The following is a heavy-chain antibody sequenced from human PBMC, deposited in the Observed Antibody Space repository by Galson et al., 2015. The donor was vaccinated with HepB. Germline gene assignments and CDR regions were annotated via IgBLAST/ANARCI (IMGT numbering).Heavy chain of an antibody. D-gene: IGHD2-8*02. J-gene: IGHJ6*02. V-gene: IGHV4-34*01. CDR1: GGSFSGYY. Sequence: LSLTCAVYGGSFSGYYWSWIRQPPGKGLEWIWEINHSGSTNYNPSLKSRVTISVDTSKNQFSLKLSSVTAADTAVYYCARVMRRWTTGGYRYYGMDVWGQGTTVTVSS. CDR3: ARVMRRWTTGGYRYYGMDV. CDR2: INHSGST.